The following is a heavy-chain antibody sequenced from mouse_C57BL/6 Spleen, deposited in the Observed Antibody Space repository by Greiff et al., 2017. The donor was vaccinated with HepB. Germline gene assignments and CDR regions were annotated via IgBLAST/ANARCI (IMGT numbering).Heavy chain of an antibody. J-gene: IGHJ2*01. CDR2: IHPNSGST. Sequence: QVQLQQPGAELVKPGASVKLSCKASGYTFTSYWMHWVKQRPGQGLEWIGMIHPNSGSTNYNEKFKSKATLTVDKSSSTAYMQLSSLTSEDSAVYYCARSYDYDVPYYFDYWGQGTTLTVSS. V-gene: IGHV1-64*01. CDR1: GYTFTSYW. CDR3: ARSYDYDVPYYFDY. D-gene: IGHD2-4*01.